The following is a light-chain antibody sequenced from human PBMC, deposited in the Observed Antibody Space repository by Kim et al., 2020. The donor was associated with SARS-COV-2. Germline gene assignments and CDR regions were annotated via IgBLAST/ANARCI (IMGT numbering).Light chain of an antibody. CDR2: DAL. CDR3: HQYDNWPPGT. V-gene: IGKV3-15*01. J-gene: IGKJ1*01. Sequence: EIVMTQSPAILSVSPGERATLSCRASQSVNTNMAWYQQKPGQAPSLLIYDALTRATGIPDRFSGSGSGTEFTLTINSLQSEDFAVYYCHQYDNWPPGTFGQGTKVDIK. CDR1: QSVNTN.